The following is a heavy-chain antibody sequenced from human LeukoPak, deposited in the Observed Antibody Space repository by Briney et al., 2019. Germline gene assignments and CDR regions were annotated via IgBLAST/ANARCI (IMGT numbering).Heavy chain of an antibody. CDR3: ARDHSSGLARPFDWLLGGEYYFDY. CDR2: INTNTGNP. D-gene: IGHD3-9*01. CDR1: GYTFTSYA. V-gene: IGHV7-4-1*02. Sequence: VASVKVSCKASGYTFTSYAMNWVRQAPGQGLEWMGWINTNTGNPTYAQGFTGRFVFSLDTSVSTAYLQISSLKAEDTAVYYCARDHSSGLARPFDWLLGGEYYFDYWGQGALVTVSS. J-gene: IGHJ4*02.